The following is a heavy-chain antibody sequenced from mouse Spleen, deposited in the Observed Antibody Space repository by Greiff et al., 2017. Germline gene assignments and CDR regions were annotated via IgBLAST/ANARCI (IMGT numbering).Heavy chain of an antibody. CDR2: INSNGGST. CDR1: GFTFSSYG. Sequence: EVKLVESGGGLVQPGGSLKLSCAASGFTFSSYGMSWVRQTPDKRLELVATINSNGGSTYYPDSVKGRFTISRDNAKNTLYLQMSSLKSEDTAMYYCARDALMDYWGQGTSVTVSS. J-gene: IGHJ4*01. V-gene: IGHV5-6-3*01. CDR3: ARDALMDY.